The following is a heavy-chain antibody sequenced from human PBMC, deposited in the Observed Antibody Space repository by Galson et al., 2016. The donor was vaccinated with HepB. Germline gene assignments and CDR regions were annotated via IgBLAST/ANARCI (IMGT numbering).Heavy chain of an antibody. D-gene: IGHD2-2*03. CDR3: ARDRPILGYPDAFDI. Sequence: QSGAEVKRPGASVKVSCKASGYTFTSYGISWVRQAPGQGLEWMGWISAYNGNTNYAQKLQGRVTMTTDTSTSTAYMELRSLRSDDTAVYYCARDRPILGYPDAFDIWGQGTMVTVSS. CDR2: ISAYNGNT. J-gene: IGHJ3*02. CDR1: GYTFTSYG. V-gene: IGHV1-18*01.